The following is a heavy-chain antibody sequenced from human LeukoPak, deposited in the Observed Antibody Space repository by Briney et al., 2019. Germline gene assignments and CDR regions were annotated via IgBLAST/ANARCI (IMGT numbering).Heavy chain of an antibody. Sequence: ASVKVSCKASGYTFTGYYMHWVRQAPGQGLEWMGWINPNSGGTNYAQKFQGRVTMTRDTSISTAYMELSRLRSDDTAVYYCARGHRIVVVTAAPHFDYWGQGTLVTVSS. J-gene: IGHJ4*02. CDR2: INPNSGGT. CDR3: ARGHRIVVVTAAPHFDY. CDR1: GYTFTGYY. V-gene: IGHV1-2*02. D-gene: IGHD2-21*02.